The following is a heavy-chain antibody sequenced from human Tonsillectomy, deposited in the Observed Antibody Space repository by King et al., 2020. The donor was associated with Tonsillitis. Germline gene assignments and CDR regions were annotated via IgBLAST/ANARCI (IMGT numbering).Heavy chain of an antibody. J-gene: IGHJ3*02. CDR1: GFTFSSYS. V-gene: IGHV3-21*01. D-gene: IGHD3-22*01. CDR3: ARVPRITMIVVVRGAFDI. CDR2: ISSSSSYI. Sequence: VQLVESGGGLVKPGGSLRLSCAASGFTFSSYSMNWVRQAPGKGLEWVSSISSSSSYIYYADSVKGRFTISRDNAKNSLYLQMNSLRAEDTAVYYCARVPRITMIVVVRGAFDIWGQGTMVTVSS.